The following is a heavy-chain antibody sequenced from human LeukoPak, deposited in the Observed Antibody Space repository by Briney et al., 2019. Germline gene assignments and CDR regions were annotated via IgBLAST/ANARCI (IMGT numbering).Heavy chain of an antibody. Sequence: SVKVSCKASGGTFSSYAISWVRQAPGQGLEWMGGIIPIFGTANYAQKFRGRVTITADKSTSTAYMELSSLRSEDTAVYYCATYIAAAGYYYYYMDVWGKGTTVTVSS. J-gene: IGHJ6*03. V-gene: IGHV1-69*06. CDR2: IIPIFGTA. D-gene: IGHD6-13*01. CDR1: GGTFSSYA. CDR3: ATYIAAAGYYYYYMDV.